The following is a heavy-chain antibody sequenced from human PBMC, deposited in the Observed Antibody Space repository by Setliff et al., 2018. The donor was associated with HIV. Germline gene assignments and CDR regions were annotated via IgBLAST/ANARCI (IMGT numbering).Heavy chain of an antibody. V-gene: IGHV1-2*02. CDR3: ATGIPSDLDY. CDR1: GYRFIGHY. Sequence: ASVKVSCKTSGYRFIGHYLHWVRLAPGQGPEWVGWINPETGDPNYAQKFRGRVLMTRDTSITAAFLHVAKLTSDDTAIYYCATGIPSDLDYWGQGTLVTVSS. CDR2: INPETGDP. D-gene: IGHD2-21*01. J-gene: IGHJ4*01.